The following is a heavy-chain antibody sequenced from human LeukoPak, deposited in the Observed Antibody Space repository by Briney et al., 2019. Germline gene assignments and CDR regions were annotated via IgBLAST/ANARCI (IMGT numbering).Heavy chain of an antibody. V-gene: IGHV3-7*01. D-gene: IGHD6-13*01. J-gene: IGHJ5*02. CDR1: GFTFSNYW. CDR2: IKHDGSDQ. Sequence: GGSLRLSCVASGFTFSNYWLTWVRQAPGKGLEWVANIKHDGSDQYYLDAVKGRFTISRDNAKNSLYLQMNSLRAEDTAVYYCARGIATGVDFFDPWGQGTLLTVSS. CDR3: ARGIATGVDFFDP.